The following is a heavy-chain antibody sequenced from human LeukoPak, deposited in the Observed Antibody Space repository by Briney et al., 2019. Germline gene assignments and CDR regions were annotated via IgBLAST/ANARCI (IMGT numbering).Heavy chain of an antibody. Sequence: GGSLRLSCAASGFTFSSYAMSWDRQAPGKGLEWVSAISGSGGSTYYADSVKGRFTISRDNSKNTLYLQMNSLRAEDTAVYYCAKKKGYCSGGSCYVDYWGQGTLVTVSS. CDR2: ISGSGGST. CDR1: GFTFSSYA. J-gene: IGHJ4*02. V-gene: IGHV3-23*01. D-gene: IGHD2-15*01. CDR3: AKKKGYCSGGSCYVDY.